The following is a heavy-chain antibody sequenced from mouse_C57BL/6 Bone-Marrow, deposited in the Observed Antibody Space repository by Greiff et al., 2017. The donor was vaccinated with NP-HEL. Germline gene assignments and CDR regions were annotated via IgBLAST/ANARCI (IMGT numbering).Heavy chain of an antibody. CDR1: GYAFSSSW. CDR3: ARGGYDDFAY. Sequence: QVQLQQSGPELVKPGASVKISCKASGYAFSSSWMNWVKQRPGKGLEWIGRIYPGDGDTNYNGKFKGKATLTADKSSSTAYMQLSSLTSEDSAVYFCARGGYDDFAYGGQGTLVTVSA. CDR2: IYPGDGDT. V-gene: IGHV1-82*01. D-gene: IGHD2-2*01. J-gene: IGHJ3*01.